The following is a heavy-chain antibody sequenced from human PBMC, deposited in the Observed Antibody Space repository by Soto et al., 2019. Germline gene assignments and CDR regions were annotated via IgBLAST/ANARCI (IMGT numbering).Heavy chain of an antibody. CDR1: GYTFTSYG. D-gene: IGHD3-9*01. V-gene: IGHV1-69*13. CDR3: ARDHSLTGYYVY. Sequence: XVKVSCKASGYTFTSYGITWVRQAPGQGLEWMGGIXPIFGXAHYAQKFQGXXTITADEXXSTDYMELSSLRSEDTAVYYCARDHSLTGYYVYWGQGTLVTVSS. CDR2: IXPIFGXA. J-gene: IGHJ4*02.